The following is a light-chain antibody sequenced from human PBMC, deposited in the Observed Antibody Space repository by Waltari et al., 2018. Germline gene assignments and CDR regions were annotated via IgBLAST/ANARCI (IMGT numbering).Light chain of an antibody. CDR2: DAS. V-gene: IGKV3-11*01. CDR1: QSVSTY. CDR3: QHRFNWPLT. Sequence: EIVLTQAPATLSLSPGDGATLSCRASQSVSTYLAWYQGKPGQAPRLLTYDASNRATGIPARFSGSGSGTDFTLTISGLEPEDSAVYYCQHRFNWPLTFGGGTKVEIK. J-gene: IGKJ4*01.